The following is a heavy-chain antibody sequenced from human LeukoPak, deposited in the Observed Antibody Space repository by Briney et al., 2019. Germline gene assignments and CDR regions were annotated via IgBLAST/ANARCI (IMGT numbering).Heavy chain of an antibody. CDR1: GGSISSSNYF. V-gene: IGHV4-39*01. J-gene: IGHJ4*02. D-gene: IGHD6-13*01. CDR3: SRRPSGSILVL. Sequence: SSETLSLTCTVSGGSISSSNYFWGWIRKPPGKGLEWIGSIHNSGSTYYNPSLKSRDTMSVYTSKNQFSMKLSYEPADGAALYYCSRRPSGSILVLWGQETLVTVSS. CDR2: IHNSGST.